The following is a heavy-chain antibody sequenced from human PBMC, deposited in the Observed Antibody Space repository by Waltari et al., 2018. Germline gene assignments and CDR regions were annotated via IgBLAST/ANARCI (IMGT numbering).Heavy chain of an antibody. CDR3: ATAGGSYFAFDI. Sequence: QVQLVQSGAEVKKPGSSVKVSCKASGGTFSSYAISWVRQAPGQGLEWMGMIFPIFGTANYAQQFQGRVTITADKSTSTAYMELSSLRSEDTAVYYCATAGGSYFAFDIWGQGTMVTVSS. CDR1: GGTFSSYA. D-gene: IGHD1-26*01. V-gene: IGHV1-69*13. CDR2: IFPIFGTA. J-gene: IGHJ3*02.